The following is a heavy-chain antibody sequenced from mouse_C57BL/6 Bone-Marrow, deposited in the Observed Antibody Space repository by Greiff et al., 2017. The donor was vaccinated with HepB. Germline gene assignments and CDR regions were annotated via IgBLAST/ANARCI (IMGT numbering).Heavy chain of an antibody. CDR3: ARTLYYYGSSPIAY. Sequence: EVHLVESGGGLVQPGGSLKLSCAASGFTFSDYYMYWVRQTPEKRLEWVAYISNGGGSTYYPDTVKGRFTISRDNAKNTLYLQMSRLKSEDTAMYYCARTLYYYGSSPIAYWGQGTLVTVSA. V-gene: IGHV5-12*01. D-gene: IGHD1-1*01. CDR1: GFTFSDYY. J-gene: IGHJ3*01. CDR2: ISNGGGST.